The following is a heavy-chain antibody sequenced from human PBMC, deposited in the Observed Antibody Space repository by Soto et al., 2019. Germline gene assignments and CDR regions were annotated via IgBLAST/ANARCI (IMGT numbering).Heavy chain of an antibody. CDR1: GGSISSSSYY. V-gene: IGHV4-39*01. CDR3: ARHGVAALQFDY. CDR2: IYYSGST. J-gene: IGHJ4*02. Sequence: SETLSLTCTVSGGSISSSSYYWGWIRQPPGKGLEWIGTIYYSGSTYYNPSLKSRVAISVDTSKNQFSLKLHSVTAADTAVYYCARHGVAALQFDYWGQGTLVTVSS. D-gene: IGHD6-25*01.